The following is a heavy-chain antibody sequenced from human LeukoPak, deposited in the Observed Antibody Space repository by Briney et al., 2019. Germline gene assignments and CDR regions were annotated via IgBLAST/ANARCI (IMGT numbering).Heavy chain of an antibody. J-gene: IGHJ5*02. CDR1: GFTFGDYA. D-gene: IGHD3-10*01. Sequence: PGGSLRLSCTASGFTFGDYAMSWVRQAPGKGLEWVGFIRSKAYGGTTEYAASVKGRFTISRDDSKGIAYLQMNSLKTEDTAVYYCTRGAGSLDPWGQGTLVTVSS. CDR2: IRSKAYGGTT. V-gene: IGHV3-49*04. CDR3: TRGAGSLDP.